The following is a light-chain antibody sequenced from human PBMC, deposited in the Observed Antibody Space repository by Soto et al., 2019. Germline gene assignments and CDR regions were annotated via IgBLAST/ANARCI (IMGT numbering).Light chain of an antibody. J-gene: IGLJ1*01. CDR2: EVT. CDR1: STDVGGYDF. CDR3: TSYTSSSTLV. Sequence: QSALTQPASLSGSPGQSITISCTGTSTDVGGYDFVSWYQQHPGKVPKLMIYEVTNRPSGVSNRFSGSKSGSTASLTISGLQAEDEATYYCTSYTSSSTLVFGTWTKVTVL. V-gene: IGLV2-14*01.